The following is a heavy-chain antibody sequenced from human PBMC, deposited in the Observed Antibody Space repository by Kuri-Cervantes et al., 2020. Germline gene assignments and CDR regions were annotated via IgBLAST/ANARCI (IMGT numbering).Heavy chain of an antibody. Sequence: ASVKVSCKASGYTFTSYDINWVRQATGQGLEWMGWMNPNSGNTGYAQKFQGRVTMTRNTSISTAYMELSSLRSEDTAVYYYARSSGYESHYYYYYYGMDVWGQGTTVTVSS. CDR1: GYTFTSYD. D-gene: IGHD5-12*01. J-gene: IGHJ6*02. CDR2: MNPNSGNT. CDR3: ARSSGYESHYYYYYYGMDV. V-gene: IGHV1-8*01.